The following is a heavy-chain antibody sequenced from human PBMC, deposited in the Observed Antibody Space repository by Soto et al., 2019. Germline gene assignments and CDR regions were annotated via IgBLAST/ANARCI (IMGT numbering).Heavy chain of an antibody. J-gene: IGHJ4*02. Sequence: QLQLQESGPGLVKPSETLSLTCSVSGDSINSDNYYWGWIRQPPGKGLEWIGSIYYRGNTYYNPSLKTRVTISLDKPKSQVSLKLNSVTAADSAVYFCARLEGLATISYYFDYWGQGTLVTVSS. D-gene: IGHD3-3*01. V-gene: IGHV4-39*01. CDR2: IYYRGNT. CDR1: GDSINSDNYY. CDR3: ARLEGLATISYYFDY.